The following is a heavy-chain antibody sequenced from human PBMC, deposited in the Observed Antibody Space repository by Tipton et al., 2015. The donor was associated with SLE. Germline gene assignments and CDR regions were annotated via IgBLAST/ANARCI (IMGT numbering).Heavy chain of an antibody. CDR1: GGSISSGDYY. D-gene: IGHD5-12*01. CDR2: IYYSGST. V-gene: IGHV4-39*07. Sequence: TLSLTCTVSGGSISSGDYYWSWIRQPPGRGLEWIGSIYYSGSTYYNPSLKSRVTISVDTSKNQFSLKLSSVTAADTAVYYCAGEPVEGLRLRGDAFDIWGQGTMVTVSS. J-gene: IGHJ3*02. CDR3: AGEPVEGLRLRGDAFDI.